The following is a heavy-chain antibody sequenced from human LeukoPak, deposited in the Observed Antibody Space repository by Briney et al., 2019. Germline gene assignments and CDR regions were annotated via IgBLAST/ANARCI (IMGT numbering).Heavy chain of an antibody. CDR2: IYPGDSDT. CDR1: GYSFTSYW. Sequence: GESLKISCKGSGYSFTSYWIGWVRQMPGKGLEWMGIIYPGDSDTRYGPSFQGQVTISADKSISTAYLQWSSLKASDTAMYYCARQGGYCSSTSCYGGFVDYWGQGTLVTVSS. J-gene: IGHJ4*02. D-gene: IGHD2-2*01. CDR3: ARQGGYCSSTSCYGGFVDY. V-gene: IGHV5-51*01.